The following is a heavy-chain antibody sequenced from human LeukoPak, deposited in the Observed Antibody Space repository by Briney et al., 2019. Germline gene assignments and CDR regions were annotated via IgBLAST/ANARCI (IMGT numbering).Heavy chain of an antibody. CDR1: GGSISSYF. Sequence: PSETLSLTCTVSGGSISSYFWSWIRQPPGKGLEWIGYIYYSGSTNYDPPLKSRVTISVDTSKNQFSLKLSSVTAADTAVYYCARALAVAGPGGAFGIWGQGTMVTVSS. CDR2: IYYSGST. D-gene: IGHD6-19*01. CDR3: ARALAVAGPGGAFGI. V-gene: IGHV4-59*01. J-gene: IGHJ3*02.